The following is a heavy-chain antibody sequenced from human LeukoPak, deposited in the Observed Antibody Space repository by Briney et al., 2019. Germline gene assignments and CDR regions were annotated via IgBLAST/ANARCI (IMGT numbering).Heavy chain of an antibody. J-gene: IGHJ3*02. CDR3: AKDLLRYFDWLLGGAFDI. Sequence: PGGSLRLSCAASGFTFSSYGMHWVRQAPGKGLEWVAFIRYDGSNKYYADSVKGRFTISRDNSKNTLYLQMNSLRAEDTAVYYCAKDLLRYFDWLLGGAFDIWGQGTMVTVSS. D-gene: IGHD3-9*01. CDR1: GFTFSSYG. CDR2: IRYDGSNK. V-gene: IGHV3-30*02.